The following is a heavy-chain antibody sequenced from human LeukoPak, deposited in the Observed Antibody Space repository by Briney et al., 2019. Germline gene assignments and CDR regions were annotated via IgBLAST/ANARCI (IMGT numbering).Heavy chain of an antibody. D-gene: IGHD5-12*01. J-gene: IGHJ6*03. CDR1: GYTFTGYY. CDR3: ARDLGTYSGYDLVYYYYYMDV. CDR2: INPNSGGT. V-gene: IGHV1-2*02. Sequence: ASVKVSCKASGYTFTGYYMHWVRQAPGQGLEWMGWINPNSGGTNYAQKFQGRVTMTRDTSISTAYMELSRLRSDDTAVYYCARDLGTYSGYDLVYYYYYMDVWGKGTTVTTSS.